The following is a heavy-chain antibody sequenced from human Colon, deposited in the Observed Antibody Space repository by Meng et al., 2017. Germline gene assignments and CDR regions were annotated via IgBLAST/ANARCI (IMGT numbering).Heavy chain of an antibody. D-gene: IGHD4-11*01. CDR3: SRGRLTNDY. CDR2: IRSKAYGETT. V-gene: IGHV3-49*03. J-gene: IGHJ4*02. CDR1: GFTFGDYA. Sequence: SLKISCTASGFTFGDYAMAWFRQVPGKGLEWVGIIRSKAYGETTHYAASVKGRFSISRDDSKSIAYLQMSSLKVEDTAVYFCSRGRLTNDYWGQGTLVTVSS.